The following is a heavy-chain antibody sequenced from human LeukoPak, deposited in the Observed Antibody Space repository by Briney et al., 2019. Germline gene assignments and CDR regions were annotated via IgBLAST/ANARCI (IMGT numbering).Heavy chain of an antibody. CDR2: ISGSSSTI. J-gene: IGHJ4*02. Sequence: PGGSLRLSCAASGFTFGTYAMNWVRQAPGKGLDWVSYISGSSSTIYYADSVKGRFTISRDNAKNSLYLQMNGLRDEDTAVYYCARDAGGGYFDNWGQGTLVTVSS. CDR1: GFTFGTYA. D-gene: IGHD4-23*01. CDR3: ARDAGGGYFDN. V-gene: IGHV3-48*02.